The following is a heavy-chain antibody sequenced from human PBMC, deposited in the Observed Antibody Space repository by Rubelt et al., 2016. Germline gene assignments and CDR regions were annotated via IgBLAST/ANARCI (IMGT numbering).Heavy chain of an antibody. Sequence: EVQLVESGGGLIQPGGSLRLSCAASGFSVSANYMNWVRQAPGKGLEWVSVIYSGGATSYADSVKGGFTISRDNAKNTLYLKRNSLRAEDTAVYYCAKDGSLLRFLEWLSQFDYWGQGTLVTVSS. CDR1: GFSVSANY. J-gene: IGHJ4*02. CDR3: AKDGSLLRFLEWLSQFDY. CDR2: IYSGGAT. V-gene: IGHV3-53*01. D-gene: IGHD3-3*01.